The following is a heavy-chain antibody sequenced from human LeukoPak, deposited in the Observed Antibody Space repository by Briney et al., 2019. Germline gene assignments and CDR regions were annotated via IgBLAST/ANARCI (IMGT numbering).Heavy chain of an antibody. CDR3: ARSYGNWFDP. CDR1: GFTFSSYS. CDR2: ISSSSSYI. Sequence: GGSLRLSCAASGFTFSSYSMNWVRQAPGKGLEWVSSISSSSSYIYYADSVKGRFTISRDNAKKSLYLQMNSLRAEDTVVYYCARSYGNWFDPWGQGTLVTVSS. V-gene: IGHV3-21*01. D-gene: IGHD4-17*01. J-gene: IGHJ5*02.